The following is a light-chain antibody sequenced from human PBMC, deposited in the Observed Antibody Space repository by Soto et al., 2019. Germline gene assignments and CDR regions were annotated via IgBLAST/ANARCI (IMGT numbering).Light chain of an antibody. Sequence: EIVLTQSPATLSFSPGERATLSCRASQSVSRNLAWYQQKPGQAPRLLIYDASNRATGIPARFSGSGSVTDFTLTISSLEPEDFAVYYCQQRSNWATFGPGTKVDIK. CDR2: DAS. CDR3: QQRSNWAT. CDR1: QSVSRN. V-gene: IGKV3-11*01. J-gene: IGKJ3*01.